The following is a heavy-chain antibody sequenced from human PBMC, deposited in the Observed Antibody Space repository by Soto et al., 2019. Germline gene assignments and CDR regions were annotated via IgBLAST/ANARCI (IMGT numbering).Heavy chain of an antibody. CDR1: GFTFSSYW. D-gene: IGHD2-2*01. CDR2: ISSDGRGT. Sequence: EVQLVESGGGLVQPGGSLRLSCAASGFTFSSYWMHWVRQAPGKGLVCVSRISSDGRGTRYADSVKGPFTISRDNAKNTLELQMNSLRAEDTAVYFCARDDRKIVVVGAATDDFDIWGQGTMVTVSS. V-gene: IGHV3-74*01. J-gene: IGHJ3*02. CDR3: ARDDRKIVVVGAATDDFDI.